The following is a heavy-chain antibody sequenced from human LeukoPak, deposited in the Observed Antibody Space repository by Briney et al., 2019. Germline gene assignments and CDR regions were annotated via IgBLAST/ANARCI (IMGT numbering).Heavy chain of an antibody. CDR1: GYTFTSYG. D-gene: IGHD3-9*01. Sequence: ASVKVSCKASGYTFTSYGISWVRQAPGQGLEWMGWISAYNGNTNYAQKLQGRVTMTTDTSTSTAYMELKSLISVDTAVYYCARDQLRYFDWLFKTAYYYCMDVWGQGTTVTVSS. J-gene: IGHJ6*02. V-gene: IGHV1-18*01. CDR3: ARDQLRYFDWLFKTAYYYCMDV. CDR2: ISAYNGNT.